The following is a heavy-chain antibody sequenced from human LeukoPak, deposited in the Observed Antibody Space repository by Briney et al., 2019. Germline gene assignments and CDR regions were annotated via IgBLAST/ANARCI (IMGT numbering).Heavy chain of an antibody. V-gene: IGHV4-4*07. J-gene: IGHJ3*02. CDR2: IYTSGST. CDR3: ARDNDFDI. CDR1: GGPISSYH. Sequence: SDTLSLTCTVSGGPISSYHWSWIRQPGGKALEWIGRIYTSGSTNYNPSLKSRVTISVDQSKNQFSLKLSSVTAADTAVYYCARDNDFDIWGQGTMVTVSS.